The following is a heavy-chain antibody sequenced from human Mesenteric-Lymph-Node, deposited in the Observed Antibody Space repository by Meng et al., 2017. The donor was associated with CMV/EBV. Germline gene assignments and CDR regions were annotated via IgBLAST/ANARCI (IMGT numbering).Heavy chain of an antibody. J-gene: IGHJ6*02. CDR2: ISYDGSNK. D-gene: IGHD2-2*02. Sequence: GESLKISCAASGFTFSSYAMHWVRQAPGKGLEWVAVISYDGSNKYYADSVKGRFTISRDNSKNTLYPQMNSLRAEDTAVYYCARDPLGYCSSTSCYKNYYGMDVWGQGTTVTVSS. CDR1: GFTFSSYA. V-gene: IGHV3-30-3*01. CDR3: ARDPLGYCSSTSCYKNYYGMDV.